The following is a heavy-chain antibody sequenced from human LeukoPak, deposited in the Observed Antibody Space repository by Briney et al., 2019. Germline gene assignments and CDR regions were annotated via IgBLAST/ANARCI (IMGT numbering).Heavy chain of an antibody. CDR2: ISTYNGNT. J-gene: IGHJ4*02. D-gene: IGHD6-19*01. Sequence: GASVKVSCKASAFTFIKFGITWVRQAPGQGLELVGWISTYNGNTNYAQKFQGRVTMTTDSSTTTAYMELRSLRSDDTAVYYCARDPTNTSGRNVYLDHWGQGTLVTVSS. V-gene: IGHV1-18*01. CDR3: ARDPTNTSGRNVYLDH. CDR1: AFTFIKFG.